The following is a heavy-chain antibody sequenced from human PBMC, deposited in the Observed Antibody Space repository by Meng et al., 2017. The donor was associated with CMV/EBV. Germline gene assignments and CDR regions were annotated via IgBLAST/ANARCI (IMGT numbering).Heavy chain of an antibody. Sequence: QVEMGESAAEVKKPGSAGKVSCKTSGGTFSTFAISWVRQAPGEGLEWMGGIIPVFETANYAERFQDRVTITADDSTTTAYMELSSLRADDTALYFCARGGDSWYSDYWGQGTLVTVSS. CDR3: ARGGDSWYSDY. CDR2: IIPVFETA. D-gene: IGHD1-26*01. CDR1: GGTFSTFA. J-gene: IGHJ4*02. V-gene: IGHV1-69*12.